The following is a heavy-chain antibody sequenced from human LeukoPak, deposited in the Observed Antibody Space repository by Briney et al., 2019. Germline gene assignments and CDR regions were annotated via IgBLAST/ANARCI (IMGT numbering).Heavy chain of an antibody. CDR3: ARFAYCSNGVCSNWFDP. J-gene: IGHJ5*02. V-gene: IGHV1-46*01. D-gene: IGHD2-8*01. CDR2: INPSGGIT. CDR1: GYTFSNYY. Sequence: ASVKVSCKASGYTFSNYYMHWVRQAPGQGLEWMGIINPSGGITNYARKFQGRVTMTRDMSTSTVYMELSSLRSEDTAIYYCARFAYCSNGVCSNWFDPWGQGTLVTVSS.